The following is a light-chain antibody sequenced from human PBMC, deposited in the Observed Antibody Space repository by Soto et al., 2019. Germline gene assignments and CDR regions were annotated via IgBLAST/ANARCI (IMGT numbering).Light chain of an antibody. Sequence: MTQSQATLSVSPGDRDSISCRATQGIGTDLAWYQQRPGKAPSLLIYGASSRATGIPARFSGSGSGTDFTLTISRLEPEDFAGYYCQQYGISPWTFGQGTKVDIK. V-gene: IGKV3D-15*02. CDR3: QQYGISPWT. CDR1: QGIGTD. CDR2: GAS. J-gene: IGKJ1*01.